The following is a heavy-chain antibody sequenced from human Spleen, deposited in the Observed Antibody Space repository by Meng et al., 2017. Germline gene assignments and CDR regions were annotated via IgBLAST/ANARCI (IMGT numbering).Heavy chain of an antibody. CDR3: ARVAYRWGGDCSYFDY. D-gene: IGHD2-21*02. Sequence: QVQLQQWGAGLLKPSETLSLTCAAYGGSFRGYYWSWIRQPPGKGLEWIGEINHSGSTNYNPSLKSRVTISVDTSKNQFSLKLSSVTAADTAVYYCARVAYRWGGDCSYFDYWGQGTLVTVSS. J-gene: IGHJ4*02. CDR2: INHSGST. V-gene: IGHV4-34*01. CDR1: GGSFRGYY.